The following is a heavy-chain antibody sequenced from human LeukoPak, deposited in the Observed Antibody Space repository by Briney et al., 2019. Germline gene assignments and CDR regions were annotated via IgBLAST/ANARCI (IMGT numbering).Heavy chain of an antibody. CDR2: ISGNGGST. CDR1: GLTFSSYA. Sequence: GGSLRLSCAASGLTFSSYAMSWVRQGPGGGLEWVSAISGNGGSTYYADSVKGRLTISRDNSKNTLYLQMNSLRAEDTAVYYCAKLSFYFDFWGQGTLVTVSS. V-gene: IGHV3-23*01. J-gene: IGHJ4*02. CDR3: AKLSFYFDF.